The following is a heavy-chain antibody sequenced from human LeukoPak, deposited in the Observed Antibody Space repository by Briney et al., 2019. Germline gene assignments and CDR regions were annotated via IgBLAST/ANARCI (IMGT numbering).Heavy chain of an antibody. CDR3: AREGDPYSGSPPGDY. Sequence: ASVKVSCKASGYTFTSYGISWVRQAPGQGLEWMGWISAYNGNTNYAQKLQGRVTMTTDTSTSTAYMELRSLRSDDTAVYYCAREGDPYSGSPPGDYWGQGTLVTVSS. J-gene: IGHJ4*02. D-gene: IGHD1-26*01. V-gene: IGHV1-18*01. CDR2: ISAYNGNT. CDR1: GYTFTSYG.